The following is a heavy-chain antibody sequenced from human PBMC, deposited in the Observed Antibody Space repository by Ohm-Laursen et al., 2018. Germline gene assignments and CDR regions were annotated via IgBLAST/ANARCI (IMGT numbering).Heavy chain of an antibody. CDR3: ARDKVYGDLSWSKYRPYYFDS. CDR2: IVVGSGNT. J-gene: IGHJ4*02. CDR1: GFTFTSSA. D-gene: IGHD4-17*01. V-gene: IGHV1-58*02. Sequence: GSSVKVSCKASGFTFTSSAMQWVRQARGQRLEWIGWIVVGSGNTNYAQKFQERVTITRDMSTSTVYMELTSLRSEDTAVYYCARDKVYGDLSWSKYRPYYFDSWGQGTLVTVSS.